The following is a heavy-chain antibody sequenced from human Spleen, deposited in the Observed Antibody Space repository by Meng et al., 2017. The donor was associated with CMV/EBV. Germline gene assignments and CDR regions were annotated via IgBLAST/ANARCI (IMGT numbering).Heavy chain of an antibody. D-gene: IGHD2-2*01. CDR2: IYPGDSDT. CDR3: ARWGVGDIVVVPAGTNWFDP. J-gene: IGHJ5*02. CDR1: GDSFTSYW. Sequence: KVSCKGSGDSFTSYWIGWVRQMPGKGLEWMGIIYPGDSDTRYSPSFQGQVTISADKSISTAYLQWSSLKASDTAMYYCARWGVGDIVVVPAGTNWFDPWGQGTLVTVSS. V-gene: IGHV5-51*01.